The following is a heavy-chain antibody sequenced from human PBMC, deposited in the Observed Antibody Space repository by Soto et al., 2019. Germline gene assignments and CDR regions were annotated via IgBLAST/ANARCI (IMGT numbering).Heavy chain of an antibody. Sequence: VQLVESGGGVVQPGRSLRLSCAASGFTFSSYAMHWVRQAPGKGLEWVAVISYDGSNKYYADSVKGRFTISRDNCKNTLYLQMNSLRAEDTAVYYCASASSDYDILTGLGGYWGQGTLVTVSS. J-gene: IGHJ4*02. CDR2: ISYDGSNK. CDR3: ASASSDYDILTGLGGY. D-gene: IGHD3-9*01. V-gene: IGHV3-30-3*01. CDR1: GFTFSSYA.